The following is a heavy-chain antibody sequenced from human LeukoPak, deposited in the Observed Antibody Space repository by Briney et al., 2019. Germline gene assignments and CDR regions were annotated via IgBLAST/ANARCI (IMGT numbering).Heavy chain of an antibody. D-gene: IGHD3-22*01. CDR2: ISGSGGST. CDR1: GFTFSSYA. Sequence: GGSLRLSCAASGFTFSSYAMSWVRQAPGEGLEWVSAISGSGGSTYYADSVKGRFTISRDNSKNTLYLQMNSLRAEDTAVYYCAKERKYYDSSGSNWFDPWGQGTLVTVSS. V-gene: IGHV3-23*01. CDR3: AKERKYYDSSGSNWFDP. J-gene: IGHJ5*02.